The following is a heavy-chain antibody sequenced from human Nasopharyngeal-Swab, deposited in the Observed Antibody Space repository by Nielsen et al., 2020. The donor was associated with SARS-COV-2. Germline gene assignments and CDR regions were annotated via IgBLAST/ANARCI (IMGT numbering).Heavy chain of an antibody. CDR1: AGTFSSYA. CDR3: ARENGGKPPYYYYYMDV. CDR2: IIPIFGTA. V-gene: IGHV1-69*13. J-gene: IGHJ6*03. Sequence: SAKVSCKASAGTFSSYAISWVLQAPAQGLEWMGGIIPIFGTANYAQKFQGRVTITADESTSTAYMELSSLRSEDTAVYYCARENGGKPPYYYYYMDVWGKGTTVTVSS. D-gene: IGHD4-23*01.